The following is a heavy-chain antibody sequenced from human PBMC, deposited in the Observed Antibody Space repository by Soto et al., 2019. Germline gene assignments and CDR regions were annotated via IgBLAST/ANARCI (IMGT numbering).Heavy chain of an antibody. V-gene: IGHV3-21*06. CDR3: ANFPSCSASGCLAY. Sequence: PGGSLELSSAASGVSVRIYRMNLFRQAPGKGLEWVSSINDRSNYIYYADSVKGRFTISRDNAINLLYLQMTGMRPDDTAVYYCANFPSCSASGCLAYWGRGTLVTVS. J-gene: IGHJ4*02. D-gene: IGHD2-15*01. CDR1: GVSVRIYR. CDR2: INDRSNYI.